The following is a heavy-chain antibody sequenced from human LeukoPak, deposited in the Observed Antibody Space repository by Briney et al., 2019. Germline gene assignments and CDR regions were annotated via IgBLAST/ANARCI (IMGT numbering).Heavy chain of an antibody. Sequence: GGSLRLSCGASGFTFSNYGMLWVRQAPGKGLDRVAFIRYDGNNKLYADSVKGRFTISRENAKNSLYLQMNSLRAGDTAVYYCARDGGNSGYFDLWGRGTLVTVSS. CDR3: ARDGGNSGYFDL. CDR2: IRYDGNNK. CDR1: GFTFSNYG. D-gene: IGHD4-23*01. J-gene: IGHJ2*01. V-gene: IGHV3-30*02.